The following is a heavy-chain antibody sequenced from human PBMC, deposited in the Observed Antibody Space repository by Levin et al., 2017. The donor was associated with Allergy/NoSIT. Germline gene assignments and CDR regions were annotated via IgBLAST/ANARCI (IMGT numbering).Heavy chain of an antibody. CDR1: GFTFSSYA. CDR3: ANCDSIAVAGNPFDY. CDR2: ISGSGGST. J-gene: IGHJ4*02. D-gene: IGHD6-19*01. Sequence: GGSLRLSCAASGFTFSSYAMSWVRQAPGKGLEWVSAISGSGGSTYYADSVKGRFTISRDNSKNTLYLQMNSLRAEDTAVYYCANCDSIAVAGNPFDYWGQGTLVTVSS. V-gene: IGHV3-23*01.